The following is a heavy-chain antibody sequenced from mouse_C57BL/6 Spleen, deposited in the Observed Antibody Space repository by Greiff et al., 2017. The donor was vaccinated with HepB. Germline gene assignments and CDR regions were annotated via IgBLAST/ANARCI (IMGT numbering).Heavy chain of an antibody. CDR1: GFNIKDYY. V-gene: IGHV14-1*01. CDR3: TTHSSGPFAY. CDR2: IDPEDGGT. J-gene: IGHJ3*01. D-gene: IGHD3-2*02. Sequence: EVQLQQSGAELVRPGASVKLSCTASGFNIKDYYMHWVKQRPEQGLEWIGRIDPEDGGTEYASKFQGKATMTADTSSSTANLQLSNLTSEDTDVYYCTTHSSGPFAYWGQGTRLTVSA.